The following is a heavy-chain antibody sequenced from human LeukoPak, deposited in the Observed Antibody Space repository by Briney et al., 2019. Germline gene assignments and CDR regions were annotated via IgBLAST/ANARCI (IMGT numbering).Heavy chain of an antibody. Sequence: GASVKVSCKASGYTFTSYAMHWVRQAPGQRPEWMGWTNAGNGNTKYSQKFQGRVTITRDTSASTAYMELSSLRSEDTAVYYCAREAWHNWNDLDYWGQGTLVTVSS. J-gene: IGHJ4*02. CDR2: TNAGNGNT. V-gene: IGHV1-3*01. CDR3: AREAWHNWNDLDY. D-gene: IGHD1-1*01. CDR1: GYTFTSYA.